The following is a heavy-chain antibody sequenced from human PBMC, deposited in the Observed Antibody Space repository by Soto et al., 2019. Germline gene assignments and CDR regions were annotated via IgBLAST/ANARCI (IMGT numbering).Heavy chain of an antibody. CDR2: ISSSGSTI. Sequence: GGSLRLCCAASGFTFSSYEMNWVRQAPGKGLEWVSYISSSGSTIYYADSVKGRFTISRDNAKNSLYLQMNSLRAEDTAVYYCARTGIAAAGTLYNYWGQGTLVTVSS. CDR3: ARTGIAAAGTLYNY. V-gene: IGHV3-48*03. D-gene: IGHD6-13*01. CDR1: GFTFSSYE. J-gene: IGHJ4*02.